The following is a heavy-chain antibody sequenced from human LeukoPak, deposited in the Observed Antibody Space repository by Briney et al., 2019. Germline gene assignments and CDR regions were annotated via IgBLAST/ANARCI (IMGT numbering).Heavy chain of an antibody. CDR1: SGSISSSSYY. J-gene: IGHJ6*03. CDR3: ARRTRYYYYMDV. Sequence: KPSETLSLTCTVSSGSISSSSYYWGWIRQPPGKGLEWIGSIYYSGSTYYNPSLKSRVTISVDTSKNQFSLKLSSVTAADTAVYYCARRTRYYYYMDVWGKGTTVTVSS. V-gene: IGHV4-39*01. CDR2: IYYSGST.